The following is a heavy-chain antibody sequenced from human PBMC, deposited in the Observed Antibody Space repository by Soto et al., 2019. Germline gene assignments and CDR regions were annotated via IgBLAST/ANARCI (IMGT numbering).Heavy chain of an antibody. CDR1: GGSISSGGYY. CDR2: IYYSGST. V-gene: IGHV4-31*03. J-gene: IGHJ6*02. CDR3: AMQYDGNYGNYYYGMDV. D-gene: IGHD4-17*01. Sequence: SETLSLTCTVSGGSISSGGYYWGWILQHPGKGLEWIGYIYYSGSTYYNPSLKSRVTISVDTSKNQFSLKLSSVTAADTAVYYYAMQYDGNYGNYYYGMDVWGQGTTVTVSS.